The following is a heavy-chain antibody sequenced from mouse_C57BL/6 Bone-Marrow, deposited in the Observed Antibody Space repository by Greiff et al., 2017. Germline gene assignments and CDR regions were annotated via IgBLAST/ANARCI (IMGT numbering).Heavy chain of an antibody. CDR3: TTDGNYDAMDY. Sequence: VQLQQSGAELVRPGASVKLSCTASGFNIKDDYMHWVKQRPEQGLEWIGWIDPENGDTEYASKFQGKATITVDTSSNTAYLQLSSLTSEDTAVYYCTTDGNYDAMDYWGQGTSVTVSS. V-gene: IGHV14-4*01. CDR2: IDPENGDT. D-gene: IGHD2-1*01. J-gene: IGHJ4*01. CDR1: GFNIKDDY.